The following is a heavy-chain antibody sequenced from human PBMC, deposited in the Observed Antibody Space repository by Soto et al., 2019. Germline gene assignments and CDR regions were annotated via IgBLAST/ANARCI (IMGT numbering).Heavy chain of an antibody. CDR2: TRNQLNSYTT. CDR3: ARFRAGVVGWFDP. D-gene: IGHD2-15*01. CDR1: GFTFSDHY. Sequence: EVQMVESGGGLVQPGGSLRLSCVASGFTFSDHYMDWVRQAPGKGLEWVGRTRNQLNSYTTEYAASVKGRFISSRDDSKNALYLQMSSLKTEDAAVYYCARFRAGVVGWFDPWGQGTLVTVSS. J-gene: IGHJ5*02. V-gene: IGHV3-72*01.